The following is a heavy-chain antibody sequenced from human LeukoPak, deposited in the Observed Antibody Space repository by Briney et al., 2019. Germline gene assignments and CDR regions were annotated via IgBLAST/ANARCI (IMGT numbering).Heavy chain of an antibody. Sequence: SVKVSCKASGGTFSSYAISWVRQAPGQGLEWMGGIIPIFGTANYAQKFQGRVTITADKSTSTAYMELRSLRSDDTAVYYCARDGNRRMYYYDKVGDYWGQGTLVTVSS. D-gene: IGHD3-22*01. V-gene: IGHV1-69*06. CDR1: GGTFSSYA. J-gene: IGHJ4*02. CDR2: IIPIFGTA. CDR3: ARDGNRRMYYYDKVGDY.